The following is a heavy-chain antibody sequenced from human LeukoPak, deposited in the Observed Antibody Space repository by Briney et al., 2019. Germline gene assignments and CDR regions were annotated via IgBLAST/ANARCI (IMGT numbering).Heavy chain of an antibody. CDR1: GGSISSSNW. CDR3: ARGKRIAVAGAYYYGMDV. D-gene: IGHD6-19*01. CDR2: IYHSGST. Sequence: PSGTLSLTCAVSGGSISSSNWWSWVRQPPGKGLEWIGEIYHSGSTNYNPSLKSRVTISVDTSKDQFSLKLSSVTAADTAVYYCARGKRIAVAGAYYYGMDVWGQGTTVTVSS. V-gene: IGHV4-4*02. J-gene: IGHJ6*02.